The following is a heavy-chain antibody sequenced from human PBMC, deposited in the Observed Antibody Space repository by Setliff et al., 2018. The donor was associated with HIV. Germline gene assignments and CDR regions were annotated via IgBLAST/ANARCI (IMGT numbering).Heavy chain of an antibody. CDR1: GGSISSHY. V-gene: IGHV4-59*11. J-gene: IGHJ6*03. CDR2: IHYSGST. D-gene: IGHD3-10*01. Sequence: PSETLSLTCTVSGGSISSHYWSWIRQPPGKGLEWIGYIHYSGSTNYNPSLKSRVTISVDTSKNQFSLKLSSVTAADTAVYYCARDGPLEGSYRYYYYYMDVWGKGTTVTVSS. CDR3: ARDGPLEGSYRYYYYYMDV.